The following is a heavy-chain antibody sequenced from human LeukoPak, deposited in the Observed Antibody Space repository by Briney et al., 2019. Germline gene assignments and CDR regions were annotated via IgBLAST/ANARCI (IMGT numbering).Heavy chain of an antibody. CDR2: ISYDGSNK. J-gene: IGHJ4*02. V-gene: IGHV3-30*18. CDR1: GFTFSSYG. CDR3: ANSGGLGGGSYY. Sequence: GGSLRLSCAASGFTFSSYGMHWVRQAPGKGLEWVAVISYDGSNKYYADSVKGRFTISRDNSKNTLYLQMNSPRAEDAAVYYCANSGGLGGGSYYWGQGTLVTVSS. D-gene: IGHD2-15*01.